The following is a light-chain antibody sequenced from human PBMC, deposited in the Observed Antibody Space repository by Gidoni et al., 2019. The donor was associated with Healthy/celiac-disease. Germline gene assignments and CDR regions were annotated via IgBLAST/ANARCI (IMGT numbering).Light chain of an antibody. CDR1: QSVSSN. J-gene: IGKJ2*01. CDR3: QQYNNWPPVT. Sequence: EIVMTQSPATLSVSPGERATLSCRASQSVSSNLAWYQQKPGQAPRLLIYGASTRATGIPARFSGSGSGTDFTLTISSLQSEDFAVYYCQQYNNWPPVTFXQXTKLEIK. V-gene: IGKV3-15*01. CDR2: GAS.